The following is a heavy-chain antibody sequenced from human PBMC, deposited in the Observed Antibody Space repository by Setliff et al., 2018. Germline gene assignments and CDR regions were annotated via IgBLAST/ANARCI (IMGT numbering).Heavy chain of an antibody. CDR1: GYTFTSYG. V-gene: IGHV1-69*13. Sequence: SVKVSCKASGYTFTSYGISWGRQAPGQGLEWMGGSIPIFSKANYAQKFQCRVTITADESTSTAYMELSSLRSADTAVYYCARHGHGNYTFWSGSYYYYGMDVWGQGTTVTVSS. D-gene: IGHD3-3*01. CDR3: ARHGHGNYTFWSGSYYYYGMDV. J-gene: IGHJ6*02. CDR2: SIPIFSKA.